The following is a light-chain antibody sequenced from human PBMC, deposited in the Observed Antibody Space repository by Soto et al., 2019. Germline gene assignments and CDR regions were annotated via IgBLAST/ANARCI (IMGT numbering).Light chain of an antibody. Sequence: QSALTKPASVSGSPGQSITISCTGTSSDVGGYNYVSWYQQHPGKAPKLMIYEVSNRPSGVSNRFSGYKSGNTASLTISGVQAEDEADSYCSSYTSSSTRVFGGGTQLTVL. V-gene: IGLV2-14*01. CDR1: SSDVGGYNY. J-gene: IGLJ3*02. CDR3: SSYTSSSTRV. CDR2: EVS.